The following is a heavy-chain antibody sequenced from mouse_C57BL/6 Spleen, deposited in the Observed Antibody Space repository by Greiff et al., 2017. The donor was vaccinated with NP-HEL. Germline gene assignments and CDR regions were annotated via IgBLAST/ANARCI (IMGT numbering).Heavy chain of an antibody. Sequence: EVKLVESGEGLVKPGGSLTLSCAASGFTFSSYALSWARQTPEKRLEWVAYISSGGDYIYYADTVKGRFTISRDNARNTLYLQMSSLKSEDTAMYYCTRDGGGNYVYYYAMDYWGQGTSVTVSS. D-gene: IGHD2-1*01. CDR3: TRDGGGNYVYYYAMDY. J-gene: IGHJ4*01. CDR1: GFTFSSYA. CDR2: ISSGGDYI. V-gene: IGHV5-9-1*02.